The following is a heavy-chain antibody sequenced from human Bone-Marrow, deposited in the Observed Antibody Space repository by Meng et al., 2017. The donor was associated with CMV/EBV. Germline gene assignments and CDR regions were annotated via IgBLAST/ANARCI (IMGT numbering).Heavy chain of an antibody. J-gene: IGHJ4*02. Sequence: GGSLRLSCAASGFTFSSYSMNWVRQAPGKGLEWVSSISSSSSYIYYADSVKGRFTISRDNSKNTLYLQVNSLRAEDTSVYYCARSRGAGTSCYFDYWGQGTLVTVSS. CDR1: GFTFSSYS. CDR2: ISSSSSYI. CDR3: ARSRGAGTSCYFDY. D-gene: IGHD2-2*01. V-gene: IGHV3-21*01.